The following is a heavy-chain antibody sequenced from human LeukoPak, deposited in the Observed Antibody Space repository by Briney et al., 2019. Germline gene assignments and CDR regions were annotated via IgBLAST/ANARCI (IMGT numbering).Heavy chain of an antibody. CDR3: AWASSHRRAAGGDY. Sequence: GGSLRFSCAASGFAFSNYWMPWVRQAPGKGLMWVSRVNSDGSSINYPDSVNGRYTISRDNAKITLYLQMNSLRAEDTAVYYCAWASSHRRAAGGDYWGQGTLDTVSS. CDR1: GFAFSNYW. J-gene: IGHJ4*02. V-gene: IGHV3-74*01. D-gene: IGHD6-13*01. CDR2: VNSDGSSI.